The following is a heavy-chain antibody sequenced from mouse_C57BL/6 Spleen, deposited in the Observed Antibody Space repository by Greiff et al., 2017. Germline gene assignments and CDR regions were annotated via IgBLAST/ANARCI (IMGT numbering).Heavy chain of an antibody. CDR2: INPNNGGT. V-gene: IGHV1-26*01. CDR1: GYTFTDYY. J-gene: IGHJ3*01. CDR3: AIRAY. Sequence: EVKLQQSGPELVKPGASVKISCKASGYTFTDYYMNWVKQSHGKSLEWIGDINPNNGGTSYNQKFKGKATLTVDKSSSTAYMELRSLTSEDSAVYYCAIRAYWGQGTLVTVSA.